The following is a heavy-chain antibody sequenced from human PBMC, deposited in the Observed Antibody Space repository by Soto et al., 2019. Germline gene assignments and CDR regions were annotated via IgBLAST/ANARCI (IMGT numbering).Heavy chain of an antibody. V-gene: IGHV4-30-2*01. CDR1: GGSISSGCYS. D-gene: IGHD6-13*01. Sequence: TLSLTCAVSGGSISSGCYSWSRIRQPAGKGLEWIGYIYHSGSTYYNPSLKSRVTISVDRSKNQFSLKLSSVTAADTAVYYCARSIAAAGTRFDPWGQGTLVTDYS. CDR2: IYHSGST. J-gene: IGHJ5*02. CDR3: ARSIAAAGTRFDP.